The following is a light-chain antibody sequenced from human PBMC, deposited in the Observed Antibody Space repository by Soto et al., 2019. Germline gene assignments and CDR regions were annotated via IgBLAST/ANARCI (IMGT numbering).Light chain of an antibody. CDR3: QQYHNWPPIT. CDR2: GAS. Sequence: IVMTHSPVTLSVSPVERATLSCRASQFVSSNLAWYQQKPGQAPRLLIYGASTRATGIPARFRGSGSGTEFTLTSSNLQSEDFAVYFCQQYHNWPPITFGQGTRLEI. V-gene: IGKV3D-15*01. CDR1: QFVSSN. J-gene: IGKJ5*01.